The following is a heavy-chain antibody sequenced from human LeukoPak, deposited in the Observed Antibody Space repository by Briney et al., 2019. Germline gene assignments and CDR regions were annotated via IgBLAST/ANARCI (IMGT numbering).Heavy chain of an antibody. D-gene: IGHD1-26*01. V-gene: IGHV3-48*02. Sequence: GGSVRLSCAASGFIFSSYNMNWPREATGEGGEWISYINTYSRYIYDAVSVKGLFTISRDNAKTSLYLQMKSLSDEDTAVYYCAIDAWDLPLDAFDIWGQGTMVTVSS. CDR2: INTYSRYI. J-gene: IGHJ3*02. CDR1: GFIFSSYN. CDR3: AIDAWDLPLDAFDI.